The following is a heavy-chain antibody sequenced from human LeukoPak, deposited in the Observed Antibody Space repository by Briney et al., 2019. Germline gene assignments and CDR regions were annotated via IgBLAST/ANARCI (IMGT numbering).Heavy chain of an antibody. CDR3: ARGSYFDY. J-gene: IGHJ4*02. V-gene: IGHV3-30*03. Sequence: PGRSLRLSGAASGFTFSSYGMHWVRQAPGKGLEWVAVISYDGSNKYYADSVKGRFTISRDNSKNTLYLQMNSLRAEDTAVYYCARGSYFDYWGQGTLVTVSS. CDR2: ISYDGSNK. CDR1: GFTFSSYG.